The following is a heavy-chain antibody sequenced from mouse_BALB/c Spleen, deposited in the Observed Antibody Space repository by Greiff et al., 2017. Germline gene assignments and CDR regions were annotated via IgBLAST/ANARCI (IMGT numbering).Heavy chain of an antibody. J-gene: IGHJ3*01. CDR3: AREESYYGYDEGFAY. V-gene: IGHV5-17*02. CDR1: GFTFSSFG. D-gene: IGHD2-2*01. CDR2: ISSGSSTI. Sequence: EVMLVESGGGLVKPGGSRKLSCAASGFTFSSFGMHWVRQAPEKGLEWVAYISSGSSTIYYADTVKGRFTISRDNPKNTLFLQMTSLRSEDTAMYYCAREESYYGYDEGFAYWGQGTLVTVSA.